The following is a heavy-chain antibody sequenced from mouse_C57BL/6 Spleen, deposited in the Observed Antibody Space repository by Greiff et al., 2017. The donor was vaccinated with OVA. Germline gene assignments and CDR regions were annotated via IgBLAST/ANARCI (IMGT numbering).Heavy chain of an antibody. V-gene: IGHV1-82*01. CDR3: ARYYDYDGRFDY. D-gene: IGHD2-4*01. Sequence: VQLQQSGPELVKPGASVKISCKASGYAFSSSWMNWVKQRPGKGLEWIGRIYPGDGDTNYNGKFKGKATLTADKSSSTAYMQLSSLTSEDSAVYFCARYYDYDGRFDYWGQGTTLTVSS. CDR2: IYPGDGDT. CDR1: GYAFSSSW. J-gene: IGHJ2*01.